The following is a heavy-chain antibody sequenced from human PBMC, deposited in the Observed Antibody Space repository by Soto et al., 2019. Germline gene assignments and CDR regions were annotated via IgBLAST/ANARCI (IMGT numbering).Heavy chain of an antibody. D-gene: IGHD1-1*01. Sequence: QLQLEESGPGLVKPSETLSLTCAVSGGSVSGSYYYWAWLLQSPGNGPEWIGSVFHTGFTSYNPSLESRVSVSVDTSKRQFSLKLSAVTASYTAVYYCATSQKGYNGNYFDHWGQGALVTVSS. CDR3: ATSQKGYNGNYFDH. CDR1: GGSVSGSYYY. CDR2: VFHTGFT. V-gene: IGHV4-39*01. J-gene: IGHJ4*02.